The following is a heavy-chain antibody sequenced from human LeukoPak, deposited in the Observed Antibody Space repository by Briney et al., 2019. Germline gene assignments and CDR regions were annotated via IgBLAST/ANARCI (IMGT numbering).Heavy chain of an antibody. D-gene: IGHD3-3*01. CDR3: ARGQRAHVEWSSYMDV. V-gene: IGHV1-46*01. CDR1: GYTFTNYY. CDR2: INPGGGNT. Sequence: ASVKVSCKASGYTFTNYYIHWVRQAPGQGLEWMGLINPGGGNTNYAQNFQGRVTMTRDTSASTVYMQLSSLRSEDTAMYYCARGQRAHVEWSSYMDVWGKGTTVTVSS. J-gene: IGHJ6*03.